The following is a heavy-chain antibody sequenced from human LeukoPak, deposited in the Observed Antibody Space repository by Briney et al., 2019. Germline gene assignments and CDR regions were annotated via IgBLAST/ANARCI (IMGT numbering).Heavy chain of an antibody. CDR2: ISWNSGSI. Sequence: GRSLRLSCAASGFTFDDYAMHWVRQAPGKGLEWVSGISWNSGSIGYADSVKGRFTISRDNAKNSLYLQMNSLRAEDTAVYYCARDGSGTYYDFWSGYHHYYYYMDVWGKGTTVTVSS. V-gene: IGHV3-9*01. CDR3: ARDGSGTYYDFWSGYHHYYYYMDV. J-gene: IGHJ6*03. D-gene: IGHD3-3*01. CDR1: GFTFDDYA.